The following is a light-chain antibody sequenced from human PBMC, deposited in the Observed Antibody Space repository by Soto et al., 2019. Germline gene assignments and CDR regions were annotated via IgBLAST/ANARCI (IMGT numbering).Light chain of an antibody. CDR3: QQRSNWPTWT. CDR2: DAS. Sequence: EIVLTQSQATLSLSPGERATLSCRASQSVSSYLAWYQQKPGQAPRLLIYDASNRATGIPARFSGSGSGTDFTLTISSLEPEDFAVYYCQQRSNWPTWTFGQGTKV. J-gene: IGKJ1*01. V-gene: IGKV3-11*01. CDR1: QSVSSY.